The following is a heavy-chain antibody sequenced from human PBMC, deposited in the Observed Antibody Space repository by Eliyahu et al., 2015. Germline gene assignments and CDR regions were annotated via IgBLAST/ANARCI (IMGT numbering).Heavy chain of an antibody. CDR3: ARGNSPRYFDY. CDR1: GGSFSGYY. Sequence: QVQLQQWGAGLLKPSETLSLTCAVYGGSFSGYYWNWNWIRQTPGKGLEWIGEINHSGSINYNPSLKSRVTLLADMSKSQFSLKLSSVTAADTTVYYCARGNSPRYFDYWGQGTLVTVSS. D-gene: IGHD1-1*01. J-gene: IGHJ4*02. V-gene: IGHV4-34*01. CDR2: INHSGSI.